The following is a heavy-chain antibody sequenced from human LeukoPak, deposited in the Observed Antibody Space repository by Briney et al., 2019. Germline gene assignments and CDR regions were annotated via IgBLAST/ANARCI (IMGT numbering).Heavy chain of an antibody. CDR1: GDSVTSNSAA. Sequence: SQTLSLTCAISGDSVTSNSAAWNWIRQSPSRGLEWVGRTYYRSKWYNDYALSVRGRITINPDTSKNQFSLQLNSMTPEDTAVYYCTRGWNSFDYWGQGTLVTVSS. CDR3: TRGWNSFDY. V-gene: IGHV6-1*01. D-gene: IGHD1-1*01. CDR2: TYYRSKWYN. J-gene: IGHJ4*02.